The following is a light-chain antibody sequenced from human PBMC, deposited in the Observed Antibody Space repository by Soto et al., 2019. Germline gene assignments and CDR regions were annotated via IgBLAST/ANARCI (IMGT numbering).Light chain of an antibody. J-gene: IGLJ3*02. CDR2: RDN. Sequence: QSVLTQPPSASGTPGQRVTISCSGSSSNIGRNYLYWYQQFSGTAPKLLVYRDNHRPSGVPDRFSGSKSGTSASLAISGLQSEDEADYYCASWDDTLNSPVFGGGTKLTVL. CDR3: ASWDDTLNSPV. V-gene: IGLV1-47*01. CDR1: SSNIGRNY.